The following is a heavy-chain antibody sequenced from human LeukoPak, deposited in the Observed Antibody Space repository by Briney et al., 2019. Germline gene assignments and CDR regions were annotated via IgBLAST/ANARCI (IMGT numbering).Heavy chain of an antibody. CDR2: IIYSGGT. CDR3: ARTIAARRTKLTPYAFDI. J-gene: IGHJ3*02. Sequence: SETLSLTCTVSGGSISSYYWSWIRQPPGKGLEWIGYIIYSGGTNYNPSLKSRVTISVDTSKNQFSLKLSSVTAADTAVYYCARTIAARRTKLTPYAFDIWGQGTMVTVSS. D-gene: IGHD6-6*01. V-gene: IGHV4-59*08. CDR1: GGSISSYY.